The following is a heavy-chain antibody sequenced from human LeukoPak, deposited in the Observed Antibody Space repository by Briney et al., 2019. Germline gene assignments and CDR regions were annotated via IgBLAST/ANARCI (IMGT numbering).Heavy chain of an antibody. Sequence: GGSLRLSCTCYEFAVSANYMSWVRPAPGKGLEWVSFIHPDGATSYAESVKGRFIISRDNSNNTLYLQINSLRVEDTAVYYCTKATFDHWGQGTMVVVSS. V-gene: IGHV3-53*01. D-gene: IGHD5-12*01. CDR3: TKATFDH. J-gene: IGHJ3*01. CDR2: IHPDGAT. CDR1: EFAVSANY.